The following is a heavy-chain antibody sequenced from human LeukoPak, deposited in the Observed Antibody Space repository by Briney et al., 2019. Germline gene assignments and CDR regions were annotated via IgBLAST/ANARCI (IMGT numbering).Heavy chain of an antibody. CDR3: ARRYCTNGVCYSYFDY. J-gene: IGHJ4*02. CDR1: GYSFTSYW. CDR2: IYPGDSDT. D-gene: IGHD2-8*01. V-gene: IGHV5-51*01. Sequence: GESLKISCKGSGYSFTSYWIGWVRQMPGKGLEWMGIIYPGDSDTRYSPSFQGQVTISADKSISTAYLQWGSLKASDTAMYYCARRYCTNGVCYSYFDYWGQGTLVTVSS.